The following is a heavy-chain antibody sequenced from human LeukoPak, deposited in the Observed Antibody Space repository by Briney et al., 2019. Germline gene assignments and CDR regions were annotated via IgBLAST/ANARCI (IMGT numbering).Heavy chain of an antibody. Sequence: GGSLRLSCVASGFTFSSYWMHWVRQAPGKGLEWVSAISGSGGSTYYADSVKGRFTISRDNSKNTLYLQMNSLRAEDTAVYYCAKDGSSSSSGYYFDYWGQGTLVTVSS. J-gene: IGHJ4*02. CDR1: GFTFSSYW. D-gene: IGHD6-6*01. CDR2: ISGSGGST. CDR3: AKDGSSSSSGYYFDY. V-gene: IGHV3-23*01.